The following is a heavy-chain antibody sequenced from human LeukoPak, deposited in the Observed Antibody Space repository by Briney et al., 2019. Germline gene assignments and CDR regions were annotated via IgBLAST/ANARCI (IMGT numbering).Heavy chain of an antibody. CDR3: ANGPHYNILTGFYKVRSHLDY. D-gene: IGHD3-9*01. V-gene: IGHV3-30*02. J-gene: IGHJ4*02. Sequence: GSLRLSCTTSGITFSNSWMSWVRQAPGKGLEWVAFIRYDGSKKYYADSVKGRFTISRDNSKNTLYLQMNSLRAEDTAMYYCANGPHYNILTGFYKVRSHLDYWGQGTLVTVSS. CDR2: IRYDGSKK. CDR1: GITFSNSW.